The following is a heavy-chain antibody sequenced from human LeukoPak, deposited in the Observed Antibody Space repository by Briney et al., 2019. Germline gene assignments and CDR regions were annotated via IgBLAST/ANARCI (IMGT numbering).Heavy chain of an antibody. CDR1: GGSISSGDYY. J-gene: IGHJ4*02. CDR3: ARVGSSWDLVFDY. D-gene: IGHD6-13*01. Sequence: SETLSLTCTVSGGSISSGDYYWGWIRQPPGKGLEWIGYIYYSGSTYYNPSLKSRVTISVDTSKNQFSLKLSSVTAADTAVYYCARVGSSWDLVFDYWGQGTLVTVSS. CDR2: IYYSGST. V-gene: IGHV4-30-4*01.